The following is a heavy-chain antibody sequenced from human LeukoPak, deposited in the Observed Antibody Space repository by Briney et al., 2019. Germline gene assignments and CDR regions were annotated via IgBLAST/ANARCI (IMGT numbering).Heavy chain of an antibody. Sequence: PGGSLRLSCAAAGFSVSSNYMSWVRQAPGKGLEWVSVIYSGGSTYYADSVKGRFTISRDNSKNSLYLQMNSLRAEDTALYYCARQGSGSNYYYYYMDVWGKGTTVTVSS. V-gene: IGHV3-66*04. CDR3: ARQGSGSNYYYYYMDV. CDR1: GFSVSSNY. CDR2: IYSGGST. D-gene: IGHD3-10*01. J-gene: IGHJ6*03.